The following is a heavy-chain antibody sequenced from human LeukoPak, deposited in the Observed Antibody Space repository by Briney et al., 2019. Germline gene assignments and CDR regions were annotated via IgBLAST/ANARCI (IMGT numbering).Heavy chain of an antibody. D-gene: IGHD6-13*01. Sequence: SGGSLRLSCAASGFTFSSYAMSWVRQAPGKGLEWVSAISGSGGSTYYADSVKGRFTISRDNSKNTLYLQMNSLRAEDTAFYYCAKDESDSSTWNYFDYWGQGTLVTVSS. CDR1: GFTFSSYA. CDR2: ISGSGGST. J-gene: IGHJ4*02. V-gene: IGHV3-23*01. CDR3: AKDESDSSTWNYFDY.